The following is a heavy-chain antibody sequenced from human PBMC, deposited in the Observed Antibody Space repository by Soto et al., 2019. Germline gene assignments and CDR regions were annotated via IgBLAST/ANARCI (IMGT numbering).Heavy chain of an antibody. CDR3: ARRSVVVVAATSTNRFDP. CDR1: GFTFSSYA. CDR2: ISGSGGST. J-gene: IGHJ5*02. Sequence: GGSLRLSCAVSGFTFSSYAMSWVRQAPGKGLEWVSAISGSGGSTYYADSVKGRFTISRDNSKNTLYLQMNSLRAEDTAVYYCARRSVVVVAATSTNRFDPWGQGTPVTVSS. V-gene: IGHV3-23*01. D-gene: IGHD2-15*01.